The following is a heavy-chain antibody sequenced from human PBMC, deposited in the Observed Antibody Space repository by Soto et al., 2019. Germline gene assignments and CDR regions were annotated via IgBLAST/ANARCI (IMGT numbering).Heavy chain of an antibody. V-gene: IGHV1-3*01. J-gene: IGHJ3*02. CDR2: INAGNGNT. Sequence: ASVKVSCKASVYTFTSYAMHWVRQAPGQRLEWMGWINAGNGNTKYSQKFQGRVTITRDTSASTAYMELSSLRSEDTAVYYCARDPNDILTGYYPAGAFDIWGQGTMVTVSS. D-gene: IGHD3-9*01. CDR1: VYTFTSYA. CDR3: ARDPNDILTGYYPAGAFDI.